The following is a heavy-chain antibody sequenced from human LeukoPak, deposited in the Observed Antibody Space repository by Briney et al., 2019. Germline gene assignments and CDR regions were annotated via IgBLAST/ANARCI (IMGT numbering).Heavy chain of an antibody. CDR3: ARDRVGGTSLYYYYGMDV. CDR2: IIPFFGTA. J-gene: IGHJ6*02. CDR1: GGTFSSFA. D-gene: IGHD2-15*01. V-gene: IGHV1-69*13. Sequence: GASVKVYCKASGGTFSSFAISWVRQAPGQGLGWMRGIIPFFGTANYAQKFQGRVTITADESTSTAYMELSSLRSDDTAVYYCARDRVGGTSLYYYYGMDVWGQGTTVTVSS.